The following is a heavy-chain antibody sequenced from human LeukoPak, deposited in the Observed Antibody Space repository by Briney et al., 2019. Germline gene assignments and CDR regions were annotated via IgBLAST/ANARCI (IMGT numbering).Heavy chain of an antibody. J-gene: IGHJ4*02. V-gene: IGHV3-74*01. CDR3: AREDYSSPIPDY. CDR1: GFTFSSYW. D-gene: IGHD6-13*01. Sequence: GGSLRLSCAASGFTFSSYWMHWVRQAPGKGLVWVSHINSDGSSTTYADSVRGRFTMSRDNAKNTLYLQMNSLRAEDTAVYYCAREDYSSPIPDYWAREPWSPSPQ. CDR2: INSDGSST.